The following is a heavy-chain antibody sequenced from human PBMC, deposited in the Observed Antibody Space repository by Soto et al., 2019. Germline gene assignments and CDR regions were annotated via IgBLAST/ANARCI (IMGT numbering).Heavy chain of an antibody. CDR3: ARVPGVVVSADDAFDI. V-gene: IGHV4-4*02. CDR2: IYHSGSA. CDR1: GGSVSSSNW. J-gene: IGHJ3*02. D-gene: IGHD2-21*02. Sequence: QVQLQESVPGLVKPSGTLSLTCAVSGGSVSSSNWWSWVRQSPGKGLEWMGEIYHSGSAHYHPSLKSRATISLDKSKNQVSLRLTSVTAADTAVYYCARVPGVVVSADDAFDIWGPGTRVIVSS.